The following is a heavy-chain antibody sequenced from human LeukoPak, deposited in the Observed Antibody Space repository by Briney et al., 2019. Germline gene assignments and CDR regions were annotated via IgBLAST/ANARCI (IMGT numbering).Heavy chain of an antibody. CDR2: IQSDGSDR. V-gene: IGHV3-30*02. CDR1: GFTLSTYG. D-gene: IGHD2/OR15-2a*01. CDR3: ATSGLSRFGF. J-gene: IGHJ4*02. Sequence: PGGSLRLSCAASGFTLSTYGMHWVRQAPGKGLEWVAFIQSDGSDRYYADSVKGRFTISRDNSKNTLYLQMNSLRAGDTAVYYCATSGLSRFGFWGQGTLVTVSS.